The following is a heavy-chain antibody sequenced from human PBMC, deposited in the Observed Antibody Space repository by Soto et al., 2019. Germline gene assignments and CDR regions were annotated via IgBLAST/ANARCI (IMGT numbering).Heavy chain of an antibody. CDR2: INWNGGSK. CDR1: GFTFDEYA. D-gene: IGHD3-22*01. J-gene: IGHJ4*02. Sequence: EVQLVESGGGGVRPGGCLRLSCAASGFTFDEYALTWVRQAPGKGLEWVAGINWNGGSKGYADSVKGRLTISRNNAKSSLYLQMNNLRADDTAFYFCARATQSYYDTSGYYSYVHWGQGAQVTVSS. V-gene: IGHV3-20*04. CDR3: ARATQSYYDTSGYYSYVH.